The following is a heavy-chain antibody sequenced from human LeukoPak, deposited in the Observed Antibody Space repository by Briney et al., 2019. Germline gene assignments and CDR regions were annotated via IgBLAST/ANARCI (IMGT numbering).Heavy chain of an antibody. CDR3: ARDRLRFFDWLSY. CDR1: GFTFSSCE. D-gene: IGHD3-9*01. V-gene: IGHV3-48*03. J-gene: IGHJ4*02. CDR2: LSSSGSTI. Sequence: GGSLRLSCVASGFTFSSCEMNWVRQAPGKGLEWVSYLSSSGSTIYYADSVKGRFTISRDNAKISLYLQMNSLRAEDTAVYYCARDRLRFFDWLSYWGQGTLVTVSS.